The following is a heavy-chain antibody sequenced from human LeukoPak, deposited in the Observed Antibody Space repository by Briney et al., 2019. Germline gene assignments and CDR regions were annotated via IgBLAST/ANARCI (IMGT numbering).Heavy chain of an antibody. CDR3: ARSYCSSTSCYDFDY. Sequence: PSETLSITCTVSGGSINNYYWNWIRQPPGKGLEWVGCIYYSGSTSYNPPLKSRVTMSVDTSKSQFSLKLSSVTAADTAVYYCARSYCSSTSCYDFDYWAREPRSPSPQ. V-gene: IGHV4-59*12. D-gene: IGHD2-2*01. CDR2: IYYSGST. J-gene: IGHJ4*02. CDR1: GGSINNYY.